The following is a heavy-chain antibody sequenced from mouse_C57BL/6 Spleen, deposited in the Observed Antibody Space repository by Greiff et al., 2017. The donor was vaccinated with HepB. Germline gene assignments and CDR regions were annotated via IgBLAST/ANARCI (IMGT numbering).Heavy chain of an antibody. CDR1: GFTFSDYG. J-gene: IGHJ4*01. D-gene: IGHD2-2*01. Sequence: DVKLVESGGGLVKPGGSLKLSCAASGFTFSDYGMHWVRQAPEKGLEWVAYISSGSSTIYYADTVKGRFTISRDNAKNTLFLQMTSLRSEDTAMYYCARGVTHYYAMDYWGQGTSVTVSS. V-gene: IGHV5-17*01. CDR3: ARGVTHYYAMDY. CDR2: ISSGSSTI.